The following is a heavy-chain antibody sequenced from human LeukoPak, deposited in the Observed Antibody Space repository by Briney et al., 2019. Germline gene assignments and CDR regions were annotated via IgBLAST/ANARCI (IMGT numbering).Heavy chain of an antibody. D-gene: IGHD3-9*01. CDR2: ISSDGNTQ. J-gene: IGHJ4*01. CDR1: GFTFTDYA. CDR3: VRDLTSGARFDF. V-gene: IGHV3-30*04. Sequence: GGSLRLSCVASGFTFTDYAFNWVRQTPGKGMGWVAIISSDGNTQSYADPLKGRFTISRDNFRDTVFLELTTLRPEDTGLYYCVRDLTSGARFDFWGPGTLVTVSS.